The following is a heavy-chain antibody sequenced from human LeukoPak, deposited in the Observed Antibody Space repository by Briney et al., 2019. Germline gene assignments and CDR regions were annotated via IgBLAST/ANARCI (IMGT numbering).Heavy chain of an antibody. Sequence: GESLKISCKGSGYSFTSYWIGWVRQMPGKGLEWMGIIYPGDSDTRYSPSFQGQVTISADKSISTAYLQWSSLKASDTDMYYCARLGYCSSTRPLLYGMDVWGQGTTVTVSS. CDR1: GYSFTSYW. D-gene: IGHD2-2*03. V-gene: IGHV5-51*01. CDR3: ARLGYCSSTRPLLYGMDV. CDR2: IYPGDSDT. J-gene: IGHJ6*02.